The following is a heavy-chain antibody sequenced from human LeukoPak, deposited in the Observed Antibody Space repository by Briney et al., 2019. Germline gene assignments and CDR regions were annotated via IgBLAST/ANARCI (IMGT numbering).Heavy chain of an antibody. CDR2: ISSSGSTI. J-gene: IGHJ6*04. Sequence: GGSLRLSCAGSGFTFSSYEMNWVRQAPGKGLEWVSYISSSGSTIYYADSVKGRFTISRDNAKDSLYLQMNSLRAEDTAVYYCAELGIAMIGGVWGKGTTVTISS. V-gene: IGHV3-48*03. CDR3: AELGIAMIGGV. CDR1: GFTFSSYE. D-gene: IGHD3-10*02.